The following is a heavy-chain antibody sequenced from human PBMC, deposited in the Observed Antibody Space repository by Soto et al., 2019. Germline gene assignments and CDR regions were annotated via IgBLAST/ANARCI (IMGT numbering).Heavy chain of an antibody. D-gene: IGHD1-26*01. CDR3: ARGVSAGVDY. J-gene: IGHJ4*02. Sequence: QVQLVQSGAEVREPGASVKVSCKASGYSFTSLDFNWVRQTAGQGLEWMGWMEPSTGRTGYAQKFQGRVTMTRDTSINTAYMELTTLTSDDTAFYYCARGVSAGVDYWGQGALVTVSS. CDR1: GYSFTSLD. CDR2: MEPSTGRT. V-gene: IGHV1-8*01.